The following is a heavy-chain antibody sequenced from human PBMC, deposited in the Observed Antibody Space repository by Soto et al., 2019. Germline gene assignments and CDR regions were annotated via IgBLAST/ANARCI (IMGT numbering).Heavy chain of an antibody. Sequence: ASVKVSCKASGYTFTSYDINWVRQATGQGLEWMGWMNPNSGNTGYAQKFKGRVTMTRNTSISTAYMELSSLRSEDTAVYYCARQGSSSGWYDVQLADFYWGQGTLVTVSS. D-gene: IGHD6-19*01. CDR2: MNPNSGNT. J-gene: IGHJ4*02. CDR3: ARQGSSSGWYDVQLADFY. V-gene: IGHV1-8*01. CDR1: GYTFTSYD.